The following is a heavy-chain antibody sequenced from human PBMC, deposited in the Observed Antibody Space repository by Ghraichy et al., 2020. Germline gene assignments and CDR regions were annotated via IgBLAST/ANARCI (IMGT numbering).Heavy chain of an antibody. J-gene: IGHJ5*02. D-gene: IGHD4-17*01. CDR3: TRDLADDYGDSYNWFDP. CDR2: IRSKAYGGTT. CDR1: GFPFGDYA. Sequence: GGSLRLSCTASGFPFGDYAMSWFRQAPGKGLEWVGFIRSKAYGGTTEYAASVKGRFTITRDDSKSIAYLQMNSLKTEDTAVYYCTRDLADDYGDSYNWFDPWGQGTLVTVSS. V-gene: IGHV3-49*03.